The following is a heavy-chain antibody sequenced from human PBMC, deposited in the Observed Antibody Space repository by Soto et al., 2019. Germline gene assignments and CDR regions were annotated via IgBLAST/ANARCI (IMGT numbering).Heavy chain of an antibody. CDR3: AKDLPDYDGLGSDY. Sequence: GGSLRLSCAASGFTFSSYGMHWIRQAPGKGLEWVAVISYDGSNKYYADSVKGRFTISRDNSKNTLYLQMNSLRAEDTTVYYCAKDLPDYDGLGSDYWGQGTLVTVSS. CDR2: ISYDGSNK. CDR1: GFTFSSYG. J-gene: IGHJ4*02. V-gene: IGHV3-30*18. D-gene: IGHD4-17*01.